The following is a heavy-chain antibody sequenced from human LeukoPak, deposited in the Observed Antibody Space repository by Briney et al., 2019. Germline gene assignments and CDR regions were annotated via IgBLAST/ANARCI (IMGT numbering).Heavy chain of an antibody. CDR1: GFTFSNAW. Sequence: GGSLRLSCAASGFTFSNAWMSWVRQAPGKGLEWVGRIKSKTDGGTTDYAAPVKGRFTISRDDSKNTLYLQMNSLKTEDTAVYCCTTGNFAVRGVITYYFDYWGQGTLVTVSS. J-gene: IGHJ4*02. V-gene: IGHV3-15*01. D-gene: IGHD3-10*01. CDR2: IKSKTDGGTT. CDR3: TTGNFAVRGVITYYFDY.